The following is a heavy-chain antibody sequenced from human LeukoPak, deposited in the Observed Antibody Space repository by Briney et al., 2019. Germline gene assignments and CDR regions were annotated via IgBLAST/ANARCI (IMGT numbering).Heavy chain of an antibody. D-gene: IGHD2-2*01. V-gene: IGHV5-51*01. Sequence: GESLKISFKGSGYRFTSYWIGWVRQMPGKGLEWMGIIYHGDSDTRYSPSFQGQVTISADKSISTAYLQWSSLKASGTAMYYCARHLPAAINYYMDVWGKGTTVTVSS. CDR3: ARHLPAAINYYMDV. J-gene: IGHJ6*03. CDR1: GYRFTSYW. CDR2: IYHGDSDT.